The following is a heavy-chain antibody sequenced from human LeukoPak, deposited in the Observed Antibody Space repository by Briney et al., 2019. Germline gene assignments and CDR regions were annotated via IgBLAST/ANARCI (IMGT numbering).Heavy chain of an antibody. J-gene: IGHJ4*02. D-gene: IGHD3-22*01. CDR1: GGSISSSSYY. CDR3: ARHYDSSGYYYQSPFDY. CDR2: SYYSGST. Sequence: PSETLSLTCTVSGGSISSSSYYWGWIRQPPGKGLEWIGRSYYSGSTYYNPSLKSRVTISVDTSKNQFSLKLSPVTAADTAVYYCARHYDSSGYYYQSPFDYWGQGTLVTVSS. V-gene: IGHV4-39*01.